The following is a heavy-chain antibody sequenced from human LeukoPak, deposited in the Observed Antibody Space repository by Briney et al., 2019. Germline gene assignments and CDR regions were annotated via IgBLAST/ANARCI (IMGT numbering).Heavy chain of an antibody. CDR1: GDSVSSNSAA. Sequence: SQTLSLTCVISGDSVSSNSAAWSWVRQSPSRGLEWMGRTYYRSKWNYDYAASVKSRIIINPDTSKNQFSLQLNSVTPEDTAVYYCARRLTIHAFDIWDQGILVTVSS. V-gene: IGHV6-1*01. CDR3: ARRLTIHAFDI. CDR2: TYYRSKWNY. J-gene: IGHJ3*02. D-gene: IGHD3-10*01.